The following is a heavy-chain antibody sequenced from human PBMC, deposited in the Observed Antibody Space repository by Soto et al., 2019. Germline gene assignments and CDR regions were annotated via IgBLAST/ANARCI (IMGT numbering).Heavy chain of an antibody. D-gene: IGHD3-10*01. J-gene: IGHJ4*02. CDR3: ARTIEPNYYGSGSYYSVFDY. Sequence: ASVKVSCKASGYTFTSYGISWVRQAPGQGLEWMGWISAYNGNTNCAQKLQGRVTMTTDTSTSTAYMELRSLRSDDTAVYYCARTIEPNYYGSGSYYSVFDYWGQGTLVTVSS. V-gene: IGHV1-18*04. CDR2: ISAYNGNT. CDR1: GYTFTSYG.